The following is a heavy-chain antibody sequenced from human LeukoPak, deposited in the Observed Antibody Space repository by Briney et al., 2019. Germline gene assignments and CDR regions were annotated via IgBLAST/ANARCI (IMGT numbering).Heavy chain of an antibody. J-gene: IGHJ4*02. CDR1: GFTFSSYA. Sequence: PGASLRLSCAASGFTFSSYAMSWVRQAPGKGLEWVSEISGSGGSTYYADSVKGRFTISRDNSKNTLYLQMNSLRVEDTAVYYCAKDADPRPFYFDCWGQGILVTVSS. CDR3: AKDADPRPFYFDC. V-gene: IGHV3-23*01. CDR2: ISGSGGST.